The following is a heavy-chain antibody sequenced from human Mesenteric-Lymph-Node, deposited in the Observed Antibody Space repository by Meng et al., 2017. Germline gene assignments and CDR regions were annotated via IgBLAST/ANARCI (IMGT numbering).Heavy chain of an antibody. CDR2: LSQDGIAK. CDR3: ATGGNGYMYESSGS. D-gene: IGHD5-18*01. V-gene: IGHV3-7*01. CDR1: GFAFSGNW. Sequence: GESLKISCAASGFAFSGNWMTWVRQVPGKGLEWVACLSQDGIAKYYLDSVKGRFTISRDNVKNSLYLQMNSLRAEDTAVYYCATGGNGYMYESSGSWGQGTLVTVSS. J-gene: IGHJ5*02.